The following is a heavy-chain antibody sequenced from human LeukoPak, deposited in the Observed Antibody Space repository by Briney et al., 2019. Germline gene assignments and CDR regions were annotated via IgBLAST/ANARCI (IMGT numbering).Heavy chain of an antibody. CDR2: IKQDGSEK. V-gene: IGHV3-7*03. Sequence: GGSLRLSCAASGFTFSNYWMSWVRQAPGKGLEWVANIKQDGSEKYYVDSVKGRFTISRDNAKRSLYLQMNSLRAEDRALYYCAKVRNNWNYDYWGQGTLVTVSS. J-gene: IGHJ4*02. CDR3: AKVRNNWNYDY. D-gene: IGHD1-7*01. CDR1: GFTFSNYW.